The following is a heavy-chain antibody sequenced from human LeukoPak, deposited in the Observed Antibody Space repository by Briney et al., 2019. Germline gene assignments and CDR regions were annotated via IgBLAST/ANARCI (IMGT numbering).Heavy chain of an antibody. J-gene: IGHJ3*02. D-gene: IGHD1-1*01. CDR1: VFTFSIHS. CDR3: ARVQTSAFDI. Sequence: PGGSLRLSCAASVFTFSIHSMNWVRQAPGRGLEWVSYITSRSTTKQYADSVKGRFTISRENAKNSLYLQMNSLRVEDTVVYYCARVQTSAFDISGQGTMVTVSS. CDR2: ITSRSTTK. V-gene: IGHV3-48*01.